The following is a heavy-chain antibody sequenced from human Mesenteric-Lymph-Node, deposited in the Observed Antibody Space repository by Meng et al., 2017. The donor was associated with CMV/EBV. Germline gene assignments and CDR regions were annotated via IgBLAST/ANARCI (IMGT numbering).Heavy chain of an antibody. V-gene: IGHV3-23*01. CDR3: AKTPPFDL. Sequence: LRLSGAGSEFIFSRYGMSWVRQAPGKGLEWVSTISGSADSTYYADSVEGRFTISTDKSKTTLYLQMNSLRTEDTAVYYCAKTPPFDLWGRGTLVTVSS. CDR1: EFIFSRYG. CDR2: ISGSADST. J-gene: IGHJ2*01.